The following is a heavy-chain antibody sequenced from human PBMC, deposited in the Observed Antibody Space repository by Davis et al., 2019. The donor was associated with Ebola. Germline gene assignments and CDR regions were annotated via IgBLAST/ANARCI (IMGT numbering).Heavy chain of an antibody. CDR2: TRNKANSYTT. CDR3: ARVSGIYYGDDHLDF. Sequence: GESLKISCAASGFTFSDYYMDWVRQAPGKGLEWVGRTRNKANSYTTEYAASVKGRFTISRDDSKNSVYLQMNSLETEDTAVYYCARVSGIYYGDDHLDFWGQGTLVTVSS. V-gene: IGHV3-72*01. CDR1: GFTFSDYY. D-gene: IGHD1-26*01. J-gene: IGHJ4*02.